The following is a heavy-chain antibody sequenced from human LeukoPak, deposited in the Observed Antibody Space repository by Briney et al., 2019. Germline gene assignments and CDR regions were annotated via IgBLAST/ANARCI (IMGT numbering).Heavy chain of an antibody. CDR2: INPNSGGT. V-gene: IGHV1-2*02. J-gene: IGHJ4*02. CDR1: GYTFTGYY. CDR3: ARVDDPLNIVVVPAAPFDY. Sequence: ASVKVSCKASGYTFTGYYMHWVRQAPGQGLEWMGWINPNSGGTNYAQKFQGRVTMTRDTSISTAYMELSRLRSDDTAVYYCARVDDPLNIVVVPAAPFDYWGQGTLVTVSS. D-gene: IGHD2-2*01.